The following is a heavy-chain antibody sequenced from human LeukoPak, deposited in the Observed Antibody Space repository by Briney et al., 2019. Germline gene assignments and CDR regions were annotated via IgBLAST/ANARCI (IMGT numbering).Heavy chain of an antibody. CDR2: IYTSGST. D-gene: IGHD2-21*01. CDR3: ASLYSNHYYYYYGMDV. V-gene: IGHV4-4*07. Sequence: SETLSLTCTVSGGSISSYYWSWIRQPAGKGLEWIGRIYTSGSTNYNPSLKSRVTMSVDTSKNQFSLKLSCVTAADTAVYYCASLYSNHYYYYYGMDVWGQGTTVTVSS. J-gene: IGHJ6*02. CDR1: GGSISSYY.